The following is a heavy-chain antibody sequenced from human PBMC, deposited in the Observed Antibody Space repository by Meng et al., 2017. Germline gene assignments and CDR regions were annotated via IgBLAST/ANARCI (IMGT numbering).Heavy chain of an antibody. J-gene: IGHJ4*02. V-gene: IGHV4-4*02. CDR1: GGSISSSNW. Sequence: QVRLQESGPGVVKASGTLPLTCAVSGGSISSSNWWSRVRQPPGKGLEWIGEIYHSGSTNYNPSLKSRVTISVDKSKNQFSLKLSSVTAADTAVYYCARIGDWGSTRYFDYWGQGTLVTVSS. D-gene: IGHD7-27*01. CDR3: ARIGDWGSTRYFDY. CDR2: IYHSGST.